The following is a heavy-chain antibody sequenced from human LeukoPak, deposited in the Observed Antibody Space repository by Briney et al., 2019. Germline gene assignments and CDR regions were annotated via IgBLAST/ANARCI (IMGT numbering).Heavy chain of an antibody. CDR1: GFTFSSYA. D-gene: IGHD2-8*02. CDR3: AKDVWWSVS. Sequence: GGSLRLSCAASGFTFSSYAMSWVRQAPGKGLEWVSAISADAVDTFYAPSVKGRFTISRDNSKNTLYLQINSLRAEDTAMYYCAKDVWWSVSWGQGTLVTVSS. CDR2: ISADAVDT. V-gene: IGHV3-23*01. J-gene: IGHJ5*02.